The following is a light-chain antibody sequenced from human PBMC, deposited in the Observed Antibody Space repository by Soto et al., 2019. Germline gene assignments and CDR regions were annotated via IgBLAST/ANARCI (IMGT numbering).Light chain of an antibody. Sequence: EIVLTQSPATLSLSPGERATLSCRASQSVSSYFAWYQQKPGQAPRLLIYDASNRATGIPARFSGSGSGTDFTLTISSLEPEDFAVYYCQQRGKWPLTFGQGTKVDI. J-gene: IGKJ1*01. V-gene: IGKV3-11*01. CDR2: DAS. CDR3: QQRGKWPLT. CDR1: QSVSSY.